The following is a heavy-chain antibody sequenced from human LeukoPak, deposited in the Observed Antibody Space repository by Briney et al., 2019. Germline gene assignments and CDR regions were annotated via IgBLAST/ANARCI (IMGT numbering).Heavy chain of an antibody. D-gene: IGHD5-18*01. CDR2: IYHSGST. CDR1: GGSISSSNW. Sequence: SGTLSLTCAVSGGSISSSNWWSWDRQPPGKGLEWIGEIYHSGSTNYNPSLKSRVTISVDKSKNQFSLKLSSVTAADTAVYYCARHGYSYGYVTRDRYAMDVWGPGTTVTVSS. J-gene: IGHJ6*02. CDR3: ARHGYSYGYVTRDRYAMDV. V-gene: IGHV4-4*02.